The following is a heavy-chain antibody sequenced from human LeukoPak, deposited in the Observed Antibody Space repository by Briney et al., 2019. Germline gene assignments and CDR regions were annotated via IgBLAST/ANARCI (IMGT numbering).Heavy chain of an antibody. J-gene: IGHJ3*02. CDR2: IFYSGSP. Sequence: SETLSLTCTVSGGSISSYYWSWIRQPPGKGLEWIGNIFYSGSPNYNPSLKSRVTISIDTSKPQLSLRLTSLTAADTAVYYCARLQDPLTVTTAFDIWGQGTVVTVSS. CDR1: GGSISSYY. D-gene: IGHD4-17*01. CDR3: ARLQDPLTVTTAFDI. V-gene: IGHV4-59*08.